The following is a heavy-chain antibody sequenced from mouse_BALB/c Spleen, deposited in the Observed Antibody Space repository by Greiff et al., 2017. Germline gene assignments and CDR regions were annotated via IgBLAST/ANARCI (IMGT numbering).Heavy chain of an antibody. CDR2: IRLKSNNYAT. D-gene: IGHD1-1*01. CDR1: GFTFSNYW. CDR3: TTVVATDY. V-gene: IGHV6-6*02. Sequence: EVKLEESGGGLVQPGGSMKLSCVASGFTFSNYWMNWVRQSPEKGLEWVAEIRLKSNNYATHYAESVKGRFTISRDDSKSSVYLQMNNLRAEDTGIYYCTTVVATDYWGQGTTLTVSS. J-gene: IGHJ2*01.